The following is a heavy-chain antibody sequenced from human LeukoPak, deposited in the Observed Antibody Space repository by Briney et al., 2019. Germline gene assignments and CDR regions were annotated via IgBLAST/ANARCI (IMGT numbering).Heavy chain of an antibody. D-gene: IGHD4-17*01. V-gene: IGHV4-39*07. CDR3: AGDDYGDPGGDY. CDR1: GGSISSSSYY. J-gene: IGHJ4*02. Sequence: SETLSLTCTVSGGSISSSSYYWGWIRQPPGKGLEWIGSIYYSGSTYYNPSLKSRVTISVDTSKNQFSLKLSSVTAADTAVYYCAGDDYGDPGGDYWGQGTLVTVSS. CDR2: IYYSGST.